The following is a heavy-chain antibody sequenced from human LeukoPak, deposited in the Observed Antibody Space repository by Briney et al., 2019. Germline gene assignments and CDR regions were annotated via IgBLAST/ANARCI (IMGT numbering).Heavy chain of an antibody. V-gene: IGHV3-48*01. CDR2: ISSSSSTI. J-gene: IGHJ4*02. CDR1: EFTFNKYW. CDR3: AREMKSFDFWSGYYTIDS. D-gene: IGHD3-3*01. Sequence: GGSLRLSCIGSEFTFNKYWMNWVRQAPGQGLEWVSYISSSSSTIYYADSVKGRFTISRDNTKNSLYLQMNSLRAEDTAVYYCAREMKSFDFWSGYYTIDSWGQGTLVTVSS.